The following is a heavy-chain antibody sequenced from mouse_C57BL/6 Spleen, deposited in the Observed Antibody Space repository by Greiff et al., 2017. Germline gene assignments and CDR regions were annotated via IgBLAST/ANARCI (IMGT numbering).Heavy chain of an antibody. CDR2: INPNNGGT. CDR1: GYTFTDYN. Sequence: VQLQQSGPELVKPGASVKIPCKASGYTFTDYNMDWVKQSHGKSLEWIGDINPNNGGTIYNQKFKGTATLTVDKSSSTAYMELRSLTSEDTAVYYCARGITTVRDYYAMDYWGQGTSVTVSS. D-gene: IGHD1-1*01. CDR3: ARGITTVRDYYAMDY. J-gene: IGHJ4*01. V-gene: IGHV1-18*01.